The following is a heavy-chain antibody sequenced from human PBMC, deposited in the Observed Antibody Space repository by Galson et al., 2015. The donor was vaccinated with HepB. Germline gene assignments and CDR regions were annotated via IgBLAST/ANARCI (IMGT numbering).Heavy chain of an antibody. CDR1: GFTFSNAW. CDR2: IKSKTDGGTT. D-gene: IGHD6-19*01. J-gene: IGHJ4*02. Sequence: SLRLSCAASGFTFSNAWMNWVRQAPGKGLEWVGRIKSKTDGGTTDYAAPVKGRFTISRDDSKNTLYLQMNSLKTEDTAVYYCTTENAAVAGTNFDYWGQGTLVTVSS. V-gene: IGHV3-15*07. CDR3: TTENAAVAGTNFDY.